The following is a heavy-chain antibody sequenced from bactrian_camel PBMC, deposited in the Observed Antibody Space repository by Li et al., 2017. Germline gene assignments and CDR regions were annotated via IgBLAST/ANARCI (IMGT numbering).Heavy chain of an antibody. V-gene: IGHV3S9*01. CDR3: AARGPGGSPEPNFGY. J-gene: IGHJ6*01. D-gene: IGHD6*01. CDR1: GDTISRYC. CDR2: IESDGST. Sequence: VQLVESGGGLVQPGGSLRLSCVASGDTISRYCMGWFRQIPDKEREGVAGIESDGSTSYADSVKGRFTISRDNAKNTVYLQMNSLKSEDTALYYCAARGPGGSPEPNFGYWGQGTQVTVS.